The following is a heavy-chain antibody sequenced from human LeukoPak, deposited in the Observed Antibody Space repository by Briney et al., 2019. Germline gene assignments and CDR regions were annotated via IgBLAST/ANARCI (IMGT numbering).Heavy chain of an antibody. CDR2: LYRGGST. D-gene: IGHD1-26*01. V-gene: IGHV3-53*01. J-gene: IGHJ4*02. CDR1: GFSVGGNY. Sequence: PGGSLRLSCVGSGFSVGGNYMNWVRQAPGKGLEWVSVLYRGGSTYYADSVKGRFTISRDNSKNTLYLQMNSLRAEDTAVYYCAREGIVGALAFDYWGQGTLVTVSS. CDR3: AREGIVGALAFDY.